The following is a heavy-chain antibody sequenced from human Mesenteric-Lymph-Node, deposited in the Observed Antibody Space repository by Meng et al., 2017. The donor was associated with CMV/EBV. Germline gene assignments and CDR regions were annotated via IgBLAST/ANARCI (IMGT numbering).Heavy chain of an antibody. Sequence: GESLKISCAASGFTFSSYSMNWVRQAPGQGLEWVSSISSSSSYIYYADSVKGRFTISRDNAKNSLYLQMNSLRAEDTAVYYCASFIVVVPAAEDDYWGQGTLVTVSS. J-gene: IGHJ4*02. V-gene: IGHV3-21*01. D-gene: IGHD2-2*01. CDR3: ASFIVVVPAAEDDY. CDR1: GFTFSSYS. CDR2: ISSSSSYI.